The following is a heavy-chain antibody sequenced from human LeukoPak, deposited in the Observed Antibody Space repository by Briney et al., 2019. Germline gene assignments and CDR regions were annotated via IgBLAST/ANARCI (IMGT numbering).Heavy chain of an antibody. J-gene: IGHJ4*02. CDR1: GFTFTDAW. D-gene: IGHD3-22*01. CDR2: IKSKAYGGTT. Sequence: QSGGSLRLSCAASGFTFTDAWMSWLRQAPGKGLEWVGRIKSKAYGGTTDYAAPVKGRFTISRDDSKNTLYLQMNSLKTEDTAVYYCTTVGLSGYYDSRGYYYFDYWGQGTLVSVSS. CDR3: TTVGLSGYYDSRGYYYFDY. V-gene: IGHV3-15*01.